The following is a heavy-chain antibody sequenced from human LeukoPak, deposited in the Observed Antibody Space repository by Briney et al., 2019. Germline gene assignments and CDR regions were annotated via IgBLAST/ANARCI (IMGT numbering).Heavy chain of an antibody. CDR1: GFTFSSYA. Sequence: GGSLRLSCAASGFTFSSYAMSWVRQAPGKGVEWVSAISGSGGSTYYADSVKGRFTIYRDNSKNTLYLQMNSLRAEDTAVYYCASPGPMITFGGAWGSHYWGQGTLVTVSS. V-gene: IGHV3-23*01. J-gene: IGHJ4*02. CDR2: ISGSGGST. CDR3: ASPGPMITFGGAWGSHY. D-gene: IGHD3-16*01.